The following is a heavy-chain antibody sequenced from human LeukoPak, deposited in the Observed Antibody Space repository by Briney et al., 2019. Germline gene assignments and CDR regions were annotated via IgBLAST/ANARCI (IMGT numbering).Heavy chain of an antibody. J-gene: IGHJ5*02. CDR3: ARGLGLRYFDWLPRNWFDP. V-gene: IGHV4-34*01. CDR2: INHSGST. Sequence: PSETLSLTCAVYGGSFSGHYWSWIRQPPGKGLEWIGEINHSGSTNYNPSLKSRVTISVDTSKNQFSLKLSSVTAADTAVYYCARGLGLRYFDWLPRNWFDPWGQGTLVTVSS. CDR1: GGSFSGHY. D-gene: IGHD3-9*01.